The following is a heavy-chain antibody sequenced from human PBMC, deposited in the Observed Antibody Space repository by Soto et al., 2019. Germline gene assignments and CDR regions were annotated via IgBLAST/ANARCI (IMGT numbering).Heavy chain of an antibody. CDR3: ALYGSGCYYRGFDY. V-gene: IGHV1-8*01. CDR1: GYTFTSYD. CDR2: MNPNSGNT. D-gene: IGHD3-10*01. J-gene: IGHJ4*02. Sequence: QVQLVQSGAEVKKPGASVKVSCKASGYTFTSYDINWVRQATGQGLEWMGWMNPNSGNTGYAQKFQGRVNXXRXTXXNTAYMELSSLRSEDTAVYYCALYGSGCYYRGFDYWGQGTLVTVSS.